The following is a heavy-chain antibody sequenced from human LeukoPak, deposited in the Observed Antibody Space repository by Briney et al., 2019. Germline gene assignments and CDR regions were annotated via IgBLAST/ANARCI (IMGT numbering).Heavy chain of an antibody. CDR3: AREGVATIGAGGYYYYGMDV. CDR2: INPNSGGT. J-gene: IGHJ6*02. D-gene: IGHD5-12*01. CDR1: GYTFTGYY. Sequence: GASVKVSCKASGYTFTGYYMHWVRQAPGQGLEWMGWINPNSGGTNYAQKSQGRVTMTRDTSISTAYMELSRLRSDDTAVYYCAREGVATIGAGGYYYYGMDVWGQGTTVTVSS. V-gene: IGHV1-2*02.